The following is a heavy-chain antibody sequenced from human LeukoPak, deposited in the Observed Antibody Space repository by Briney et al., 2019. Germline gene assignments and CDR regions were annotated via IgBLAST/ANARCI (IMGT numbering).Heavy chain of an antibody. CDR3: ATGYYEPFEK. J-gene: IGHJ4*02. Sequence: SVTLSLTCTVSGGSISSYYWSWIRQPPGKGPEWIGCISDTGTTKYNPAFKSRVTISVDTSKNQFSLKLTSVTAADTAVYFCATGYYEPFEKWGQGTLVTVSS. D-gene: IGHD3-22*01. CDR2: ISDTGTT. V-gene: IGHV4-59*01. CDR1: GGSISSYY.